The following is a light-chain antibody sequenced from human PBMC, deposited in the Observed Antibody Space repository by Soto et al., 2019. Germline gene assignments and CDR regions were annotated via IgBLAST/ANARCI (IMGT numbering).Light chain of an antibody. J-gene: IGKJ4*01. CDR1: QSLLHTDGKTY. V-gene: IGKV2D-29*01. Sequence: DVVMTQTPLSLSVTPGQPASISCRSSQSLLHTDGKTYLYWYLQKPGHPPQLLIYEVFNRFSGVSDRFSGSGSGTDFTLKISRVEAVDVGNYYCMQTIHPLLTFGGETKVDIK. CDR3: MQTIHPLLT. CDR2: EVF.